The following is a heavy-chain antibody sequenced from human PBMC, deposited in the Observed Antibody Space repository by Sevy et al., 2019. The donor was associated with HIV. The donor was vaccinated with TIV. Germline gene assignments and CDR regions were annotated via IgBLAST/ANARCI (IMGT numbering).Heavy chain of an antibody. CDR2: IRPDGSDK. J-gene: IGHJ4*02. V-gene: IGHV3-7*01. CDR3: AGGVGLDC. CDR1: GFTFSPYW. Sequence: GGSLRLSCAASGFTFSPYWMTWVRQAPGKGLEWVANIRPDGSDKYYADSVKGRFTISRDNAKNSLYLQMNSLRADDTDVYDCAGGVGLDCWGQGALVTVSS. D-gene: IGHD1-26*01.